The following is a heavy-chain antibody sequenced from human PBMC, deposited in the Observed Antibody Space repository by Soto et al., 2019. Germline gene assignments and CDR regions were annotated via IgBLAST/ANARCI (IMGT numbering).Heavy chain of an antibody. Sequence: EVQLLESGGDLVQPGGSLRLSCAASGFTFSKYAMGWVRQAPGKGLEWVSTISGSGASTFYADSVKGRFTISRDNSKNTLYLQMNSLRAEDTAVFYCAKDRRYYVLGSYLGSFDIWGEGTMVTVSS. CDR2: ISGSGAST. CDR3: AKDRRYYVLGSYLGSFDI. CDR1: GFTFSKYA. J-gene: IGHJ3*02. V-gene: IGHV3-23*01. D-gene: IGHD3-10*01.